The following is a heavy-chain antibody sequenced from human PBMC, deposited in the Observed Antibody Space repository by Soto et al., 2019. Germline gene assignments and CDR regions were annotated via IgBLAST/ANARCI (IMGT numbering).Heavy chain of an antibody. D-gene: IGHD5-12*01. CDR2: IKVDGSEK. CDR1: GFTFSSYW. J-gene: IGHJ4*02. Sequence: EVQLVESGGGLVQPGGPLRLSCAASGFTFSSYWMSWVRQAPGKGLEWLANIKVDGSEKYYVDSVKGRFTISRDNAKNSLYLQMISLRVEDTAVYYCARDIVATIGGFDYWGLGALVIVSS. V-gene: IGHV3-7*01. CDR3: ARDIVATIGGFDY.